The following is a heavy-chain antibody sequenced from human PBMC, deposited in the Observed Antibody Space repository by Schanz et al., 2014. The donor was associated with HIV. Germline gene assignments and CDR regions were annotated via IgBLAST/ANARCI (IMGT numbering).Heavy chain of an antibody. CDR1: GGSFRGYY. D-gene: IGHD2-21*02. J-gene: IGHJ4*01. CDR2: VRHTGGT. V-gene: IGHV4-34*01. Sequence: QVQLQQWGAGLLKPSETLSLTCAVYGGSFRGYYWTWIRQFPGMGLEWIGKVRHTGGTNYNPSLKSRVTMSVETSKNQSPLKLTSVTAADTAVYFCARGDFGGNSVDYWGHGNLVTVSS. CDR3: ARGDFGGNSVDY.